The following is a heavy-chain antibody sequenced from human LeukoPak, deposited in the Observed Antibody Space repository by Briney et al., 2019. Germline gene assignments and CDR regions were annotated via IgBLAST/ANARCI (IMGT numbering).Heavy chain of an antibody. CDR2: INPNSGGT. CDR3: ARGPIRLRLGELSPYPVFDY. CDR1: VYTFTGYY. V-gene: IGHV1-2*02. J-gene: IGHJ4*02. Sequence: GASVKVSCKASVYTFTGYYMHWVRQAPEQGLEWMGWINPNSGGTNYAQKFQGRVTMTRETSISTDYMELSRLRSDDTAVYYCARGPIRLRLGELSPYPVFDYWGQGTLVTVSS. D-gene: IGHD3-16*02.